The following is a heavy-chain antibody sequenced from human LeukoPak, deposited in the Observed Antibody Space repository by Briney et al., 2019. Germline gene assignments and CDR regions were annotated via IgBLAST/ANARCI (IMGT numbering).Heavy chain of an antibody. CDR1: GYTFTSYG. Sequence: ASVKVSCKASGYTFTSYGICWVRQAPGQGLELTGWISAYNGNTNYAQKLQGRVTMTTDTSTSTAHMELRSLRSDDTAVYYCARDFYSITIFGVATSDNWFDPWGQGTLVTVSS. V-gene: IGHV1-18*01. CDR2: ISAYNGNT. CDR3: ARDFYSITIFGVATSDNWFDP. D-gene: IGHD3-3*01. J-gene: IGHJ5*02.